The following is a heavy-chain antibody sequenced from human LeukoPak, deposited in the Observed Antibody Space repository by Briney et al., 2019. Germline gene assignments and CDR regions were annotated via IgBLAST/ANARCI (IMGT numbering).Heavy chain of an antibody. D-gene: IGHD3-10*01. CDR1: GFTFRSYE. CDR3: ARSIKGDSDH. Sequence: GGPVRLSCAASGFTFRSYEMNWGRQAPGKGLDWVSYISSSGTTVYYAESVKRRFTVSRDNAKNSLYLQMNSLRAEDTAVYYCARSIKGDSDHWGQGTLVTDPS. J-gene: IGHJ4*02. V-gene: IGHV3-48*03. CDR2: ISSSGTTV.